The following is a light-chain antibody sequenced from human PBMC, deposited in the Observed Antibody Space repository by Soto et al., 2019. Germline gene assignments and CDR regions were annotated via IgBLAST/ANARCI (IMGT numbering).Light chain of an antibody. CDR1: QGVSNY. V-gene: IGKV3-11*01. CDR2: DAF. CDR3: QQRSNWPLT. J-gene: IGKJ4*01. Sequence: EIVLTQSPATLSLSPGERATLSCRASQGVSNYLAWYQQKPGQPPRLLIFDAFNRATGIPARFSGSGSGTDLTLTITGLEPEDVAVYYCQQRSNWPLTFGGGTKVEV.